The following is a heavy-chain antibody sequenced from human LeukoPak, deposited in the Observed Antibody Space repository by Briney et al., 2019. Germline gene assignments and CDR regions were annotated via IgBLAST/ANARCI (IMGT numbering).Heavy chain of an antibody. J-gene: IGHJ4*02. CDR2: IHHSGDT. CDR1: GGSISSGDYY. Sequence: PSQTLSLTCTVFGGSISSGDYYWSWTRQPPGKGLEWIGYIHHSGDTYQNPSLKGRVTVSSDRSKNQFYLKLSSVTAADTAVYYCARLIAADPQLDSWGQGTLVTVSS. CDR3: ARLIAADPQLDS. D-gene: IGHD6-13*01. V-gene: IGHV4-30-2*01.